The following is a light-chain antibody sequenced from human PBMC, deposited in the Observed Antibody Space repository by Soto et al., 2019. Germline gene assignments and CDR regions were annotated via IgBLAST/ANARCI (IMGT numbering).Light chain of an antibody. CDR2: EVT. CDR3: SSYSGTNSNVI. V-gene: IGLV2-8*01. J-gene: IGLJ2*01. Sequence: QSVLTQPPSASGSPGQSVTISCAGTYSDIGDYNYVSWYHQHPDKVPKLIIYEVTKRPSGVPDRFSGSKSGYTASLTVSDLQPADEAVYYCSSYSGTNSNVIFGGGTKLTVL. CDR1: YSDIGDYNY.